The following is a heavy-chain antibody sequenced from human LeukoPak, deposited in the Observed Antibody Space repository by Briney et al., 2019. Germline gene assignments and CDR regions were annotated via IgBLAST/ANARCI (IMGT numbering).Heavy chain of an antibody. Sequence: PGGSLRLSCAASGFTFSSYAMSCVRQAPGKGLEWVSAISGSGGSTYYADSVKGRFTISRDNSKNTLYLQMNSLRAEDTAVYYCARDREVVTAKAQMDVWGKGTTVTVSS. CDR2: ISGSGGST. CDR1: GFTFSSYA. J-gene: IGHJ6*03. D-gene: IGHD2-21*02. CDR3: ARDREVVTAKAQMDV. V-gene: IGHV3-23*01.